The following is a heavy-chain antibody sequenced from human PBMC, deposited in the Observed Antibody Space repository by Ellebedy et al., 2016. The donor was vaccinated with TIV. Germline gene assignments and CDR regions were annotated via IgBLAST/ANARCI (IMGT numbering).Heavy chain of an antibody. J-gene: IGHJ4*02. Sequence: GESLKISCAASGFTFSSYGMHWVRQAPGKGLEWVAVISYDGSNKYYADSVKGRFTISRDNSKNTLYLQMNSLRAEDTAVYYCARSGNYYDSSGYSYWGQGTLVTVSS. CDR3: ARSGNYYDSSGYSY. V-gene: IGHV3-30*03. CDR1: GFTFSSYG. CDR2: ISYDGSNK. D-gene: IGHD3-22*01.